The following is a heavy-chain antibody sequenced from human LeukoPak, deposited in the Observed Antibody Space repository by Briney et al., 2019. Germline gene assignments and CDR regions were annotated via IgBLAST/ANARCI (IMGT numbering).Heavy chain of an antibody. D-gene: IGHD6-19*01. CDR3: ARRYSGSSGWYGLDY. CDR2: ISYDGSNK. CDR1: GFTFSSYA. J-gene: IGHJ4*02. Sequence: GGSLRLSCAASGFTFSSYAMHWVRQAPGKGLEWVAVISYDGSNKYYADSVKGRFAISRDNSKSTLYLQMNSLRAEDTAVYYCARRYSGSSGWYGLDYWGQGTLVTVSS. V-gene: IGHV3-30*09.